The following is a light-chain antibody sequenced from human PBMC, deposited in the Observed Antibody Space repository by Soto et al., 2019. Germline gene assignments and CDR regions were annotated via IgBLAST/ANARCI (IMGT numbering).Light chain of an antibody. CDR2: GAS. Sequence: EIVMTQSPASLSVSPGERVTLSCRASQSVSFNLVWYQQKPGQAPRLLIYGASTRATCVPARFSGSGSGTEFTLTISSLQSEDFAVYYCQEYNNWPPLTVGGGTKVDIK. CDR3: QEYNNWPPLT. CDR1: QSVSFN. V-gene: IGKV3-15*01. J-gene: IGKJ4*01.